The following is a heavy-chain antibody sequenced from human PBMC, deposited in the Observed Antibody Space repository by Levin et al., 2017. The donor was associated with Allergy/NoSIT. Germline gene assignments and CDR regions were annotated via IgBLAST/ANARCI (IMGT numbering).Heavy chain of an antibody. CDR1: GFPLSDFF. V-gene: IGHV3-11*03. Sequence: GGSLRLSCGASGFPLSDFFMSWIRQAPGKGLQWVAYISTKGRYIKYADSVRGRFTISRDNAKNPLDLQMTSLRTDDSAVYYWARFLAAATNYYYGMDVWGQGTTVTVSS. CDR3: ARFLAAATNYYYGMDV. CDR2: ISTKGRYI. D-gene: IGHD6-13*01. J-gene: IGHJ6*02.